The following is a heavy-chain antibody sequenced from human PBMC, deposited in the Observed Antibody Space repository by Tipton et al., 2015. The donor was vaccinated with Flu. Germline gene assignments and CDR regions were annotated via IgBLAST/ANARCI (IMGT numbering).Heavy chain of an antibody. D-gene: IGHD3-10*01. Sequence: GLVKPSETLSLTCAVYGESLSNYHWTWVRQSPARGLEWIGEINHVRSTNYNPSLKNRVIMSVDTSKNQFSLILTSVTAADTAMYFCARGPRDSGTGSLGRPFGPCGRGTLVTVSS. CDR2: INHVRST. J-gene: IGHJ5*02. V-gene: IGHV4-34*01. CDR3: ARGPRDSGTGSLGRPFGP. CDR1: GESLSNYH.